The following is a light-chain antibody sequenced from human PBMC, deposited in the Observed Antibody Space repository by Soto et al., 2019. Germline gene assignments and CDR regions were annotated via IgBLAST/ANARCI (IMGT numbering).Light chain of an antibody. CDR3: SSYTSSRTMV. V-gene: IGLV2-14*01. J-gene: IGLJ2*01. Sequence: QSALTQPASVSGSPGQSITISCTGTSSVVGGYNYVSWYQQHPGKAPKLMIYEVSNRPSGVSNRFSGSKSGNTASLTISGLQAEDEADYYCSSYTSSRTMVFGGGTKVTVL. CDR2: EVS. CDR1: SSVVGGYNY.